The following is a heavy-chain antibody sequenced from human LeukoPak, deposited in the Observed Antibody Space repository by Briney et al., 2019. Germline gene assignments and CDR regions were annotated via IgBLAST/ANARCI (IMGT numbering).Heavy chain of an antibody. CDR2: ISSRTYT. CDR3: ARGEGSSGWYHWVH. V-gene: IGHV3-11*06. Sequence: GGSLRLSCAASGFTFSDYYMSWIRQAPGKGLEWVSYISSRTYTYYADSVKGRFTISRDNAKNSMYLQMNSLRAEDTAVYYCARGEGSSGWYHWVHWGQGTLVTVSS. D-gene: IGHD6-19*01. CDR1: GFTFSDYY. J-gene: IGHJ4*02.